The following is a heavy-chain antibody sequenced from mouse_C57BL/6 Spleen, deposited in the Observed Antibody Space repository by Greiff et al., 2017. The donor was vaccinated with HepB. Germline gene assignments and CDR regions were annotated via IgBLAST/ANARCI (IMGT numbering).Heavy chain of an antibody. J-gene: IGHJ2*01. CDR1: GFTFSSYT. CDR3: ARSYYFDY. CDR2: ISGGGGNT. V-gene: IGHV5-9*01. Sequence: EVQRVESGGGLVKPGGSLKLSCAASGFTFSSYTMSWVRQTPEKRLEWVATISGGGGNTYYPDSVKGRFTISRDNAKNTLYLQMSSLRSEDTALYYCARSYYFDYWGQGTTLTVSS.